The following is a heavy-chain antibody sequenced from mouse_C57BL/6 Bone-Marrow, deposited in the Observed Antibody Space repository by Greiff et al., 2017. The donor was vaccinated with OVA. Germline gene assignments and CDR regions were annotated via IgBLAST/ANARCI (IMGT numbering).Heavy chain of an antibody. CDR2: IDPGTGGT. CDR3: TRSVGDY. V-gene: IGHV1-15*01. J-gene: IGHJ2*01. CDR1: GYTFTDYA. D-gene: IGHD1-1*01. Sequence: QVQLKQSGAELVRPGASVTLSCKASGYTFTDYAMHWVKQTPVHGLEWIGAIDPGTGGTAYNQKFKGKAILTADKSSSTAYMELRSLTSEDSAVYDCTRSVGDYWGQGTTLTVSS.